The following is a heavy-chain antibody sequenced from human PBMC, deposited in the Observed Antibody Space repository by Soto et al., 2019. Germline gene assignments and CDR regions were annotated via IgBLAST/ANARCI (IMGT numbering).Heavy chain of an antibody. Sequence: SETLSLTCAVSGGSISSTNWWIWIRQPPGKGLEWIGYIYYIGNTYYNSSLKSRVLISTDTSNNQFSLNLTSVTVADTAVYFCARLGHALDYWGQGTLVTVSS. CDR2: IYYIGNT. CDR1: GGSISSTNW. J-gene: IGHJ4*02. CDR3: ARLGHALDY. V-gene: IGHV4-30-4*01.